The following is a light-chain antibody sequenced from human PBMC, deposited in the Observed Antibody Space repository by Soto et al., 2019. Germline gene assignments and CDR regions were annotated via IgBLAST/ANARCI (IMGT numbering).Light chain of an antibody. CDR1: SSDIGGYNY. CDR2: EVS. V-gene: IGLV2-8*01. J-gene: IGLJ2*01. CDR3: CSYGGSNNVV. Sequence: QSALTQPPSASGSPGQSVTISCTGTSSDIGGYNYVSWYQQHPGKAPKLMIYEVSKRPSGVPDRFSGSKSGNTASLTVSGLQAEDDADYYCCSYGGSNNVVFGGVTKLTVL.